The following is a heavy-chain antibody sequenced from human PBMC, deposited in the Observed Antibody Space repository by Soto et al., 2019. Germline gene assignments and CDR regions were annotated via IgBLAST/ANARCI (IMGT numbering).Heavy chain of an antibody. V-gene: IGHV3-73*01. CDR1: GFTFSGSA. J-gene: IGHJ6*02. D-gene: IGHD6-19*01. CDR3: TRQDLSSGWYGDGMDV. CDR2: IRSKANSYAT. Sequence: GSLILSCAASGFTFSGSAMHWVRQASGKGLEWVGRIRSKANSYATAYAASVKGRFTISRDDSKNTAYLQMNSLKTEDTALYYCTRQDLSSGWYGDGMDVWGQGTTVTVSS.